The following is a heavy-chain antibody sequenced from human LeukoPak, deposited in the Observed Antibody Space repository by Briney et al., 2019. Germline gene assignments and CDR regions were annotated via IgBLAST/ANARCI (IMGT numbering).Heavy chain of an antibody. D-gene: IGHD3-22*01. Sequence: PGGSLRLSCAASGFTFSSYWMNWVRQVPGKGLVWVSRISGDGSITTYADSVRGRFTISRGNAKNTLYLQMNSLRAEDTAVYYCASRYYYDSRGAFDIWGQGTMVTVSS. J-gene: IGHJ3*02. CDR1: GFTFSSYW. CDR3: ASRYYYDSRGAFDI. CDR2: ISGDGSIT. V-gene: IGHV3-74*01.